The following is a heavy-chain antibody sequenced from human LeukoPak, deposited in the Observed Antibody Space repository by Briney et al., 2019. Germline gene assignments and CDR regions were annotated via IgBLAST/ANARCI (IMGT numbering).Heavy chain of an antibody. CDR2: ISSDGSNK. V-gene: IGHV3-30*04. CDR3: ARGVFGSGSFPFDY. D-gene: IGHD3-10*01. J-gene: IGHJ4*02. CDR1: GLTFSSYA. Sequence: PGKSLRLSCAASGLTFSSYAMHWVRQAPGKGLEWVAVISSDGSNKYYADSVKGRFTISRDNSKNTLYLQMNSLRAEDTAVYNCARGVFGSGSFPFDYWGQGTLVTVSS.